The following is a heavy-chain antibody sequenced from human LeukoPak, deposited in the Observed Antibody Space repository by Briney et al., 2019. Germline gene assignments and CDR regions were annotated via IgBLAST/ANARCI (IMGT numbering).Heavy chain of an antibody. CDR3: ARGFGRFGHRFGY. CDR2: MSSRDDTR. CDR1: GFTFSRYS. J-gene: IGHJ4*02. Sequence: AGGSLRLSCAASGFTFSRYSMNWVRQAPGKGLEWISYMSSRDDTRYYAESVRGRFTMSRDNTKNSLSLQMNSLRAEDTAFYYCARGFGRFGHRFGYLGQGTLVTVSS. V-gene: IGHV3-48*04. D-gene: IGHD3-10*01.